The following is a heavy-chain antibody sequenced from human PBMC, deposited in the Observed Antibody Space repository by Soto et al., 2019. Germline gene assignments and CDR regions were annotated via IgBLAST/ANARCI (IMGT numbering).Heavy chain of an antibody. CDR3: ARDNDRPQLGGNYYYRLDV. D-gene: IGHD1-1*01. V-gene: IGHV1-69*12. CDR1: GGTFRNSA. Sequence: QVQLEQSGAEVKKPGSSVKLSCKASGGTFRNSAISWVRQAPGQGLEWMGGIMPIFRTPDYAQKFQGRVTITADESTNTACMELSGLRSDDTAVYYCARDNDRPQLGGNYYYRLDVWGHGTTVTVSS. CDR2: IMPIFRTP. J-gene: IGHJ6*02.